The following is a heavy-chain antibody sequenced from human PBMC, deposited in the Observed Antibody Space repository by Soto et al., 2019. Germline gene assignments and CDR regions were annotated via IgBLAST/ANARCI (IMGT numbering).Heavy chain of an antibody. Sequence: GASVKVSCKTSGYTFTRYGISWVRQAPGQGLEWMGGIIPIFGTANYAQKFQGRVTITADESTSTAYMELSSLRSEDTAVYYCARYSSSSPDDAFDIWGQGTMVTVSS. V-gene: IGHV1-69*13. D-gene: IGHD6-6*01. J-gene: IGHJ3*02. CDR3: ARYSSSSPDDAFDI. CDR1: GYTFTRYG. CDR2: IIPIFGTA.